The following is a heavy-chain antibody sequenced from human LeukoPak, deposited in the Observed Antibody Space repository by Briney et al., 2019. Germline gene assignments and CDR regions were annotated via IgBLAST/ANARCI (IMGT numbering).Heavy chain of an antibody. CDR1: GLSVSGYW. D-gene: IGHD6-13*01. Sequence: PGGSLRLSCAVSGLSVSGYWMTWVRQAPGKGLEWVANIKQDGSEKNYVDSVKCRFTISRDNAENSLFLQMNSLRVEDTAVYYCAREWQGGIAAAGTRIEGDYWGQGTLVAVSS. V-gene: IGHV3-7*01. CDR3: AREWQGGIAAAGTRIEGDY. CDR2: IKQDGSEK. J-gene: IGHJ4*02.